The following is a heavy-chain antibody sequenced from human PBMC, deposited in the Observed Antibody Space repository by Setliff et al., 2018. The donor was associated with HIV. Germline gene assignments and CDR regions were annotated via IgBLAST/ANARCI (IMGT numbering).Heavy chain of an antibody. CDR3: ARVKELERLDAFDI. J-gene: IGHJ3*02. CDR1: GYTFTGYY. Sequence: GASVKVSCKASGYTFTGYYIHWVRQAPGQGLEWMGWINPNTGGTDYAQKFRGRVTMTTETSTSTAYMELKSLRSDDTAVYYCARVKELERLDAFDIWGQGTMVTVSS. V-gene: IGHV1-2*02. CDR2: INPNTGGT. D-gene: IGHD1-1*01.